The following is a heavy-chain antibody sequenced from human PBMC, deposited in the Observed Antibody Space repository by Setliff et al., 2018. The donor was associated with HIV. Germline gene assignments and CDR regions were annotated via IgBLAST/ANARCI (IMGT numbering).Heavy chain of an antibody. D-gene: IGHD3-3*01. V-gene: IGHV1-46*01. Sequence: ASVKVSCKASGYTFTSYYMHWVRQAPGQGLEWMGIINPSGGSTSYAQKFQGRVTMTRDTSTSTVYMELISLRSEDTAVYYCARGDPASYYNFWSGYASETFDIWGQGTMVTVSS. CDR2: INPSGGST. J-gene: IGHJ3*02. CDR3: ARGDPASYYNFWSGYASETFDI. CDR1: GYTFTSYY.